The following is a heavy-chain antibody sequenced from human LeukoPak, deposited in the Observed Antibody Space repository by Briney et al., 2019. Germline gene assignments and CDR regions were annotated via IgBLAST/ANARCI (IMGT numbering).Heavy chain of an antibody. CDR3: ARDGYDSSGYYVTQGDY. V-gene: IGHV3-30*04. D-gene: IGHD3-22*01. CDR1: GFTFISYA. CDR2: ISYDGSNK. J-gene: IGHJ4*02. Sequence: PGGSLRLSCAASGFTFISYAMHWVRQAPGKGLEWVAVISYDGSNKYYADSVKGRFTISRDNSKNTLYLQMNSLRAEDTAVYYCARDGYDSSGYYVTQGDYWGQGTLVTVSS.